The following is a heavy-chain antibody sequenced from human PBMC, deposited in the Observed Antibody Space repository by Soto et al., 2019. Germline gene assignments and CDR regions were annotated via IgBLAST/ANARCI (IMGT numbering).Heavy chain of an antibody. CDR1: GYTFTSYY. CDR3: ARGSGLVYDSSGYYAPGVFDY. CDR2: INPSGGST. Sequence: QVQLVQSGAEVKKPGASVKVSCKASGYTFTSYYMHWVRQAPGQGLEWMGIINPSGGSTSYAQKFQGRVTMTRATSTSTVYMELSSLRSEDTAVYYCARGSGLVYDSSGYYAPGVFDYWGQGTLVTVSS. V-gene: IGHV1-46*01. J-gene: IGHJ4*02. D-gene: IGHD3-22*01.